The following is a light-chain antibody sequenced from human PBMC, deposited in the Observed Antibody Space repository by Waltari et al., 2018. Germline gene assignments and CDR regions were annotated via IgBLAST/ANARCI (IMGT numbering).Light chain of an antibody. CDR3: QQLNSYPIT. V-gene: IGKV1-9*01. J-gene: IGKJ5*01. CDR1: QCISSN. Sequence: IQLTQSPSSLSASVGDRVTLTCRASQCISSNLAWYQQKPGKDPKLLISAASTLQSGVPLRFSGSGSGTDFTLTISSLQPEDFATYYCQQLNSYPITFGQGTRLEIK. CDR2: AAS.